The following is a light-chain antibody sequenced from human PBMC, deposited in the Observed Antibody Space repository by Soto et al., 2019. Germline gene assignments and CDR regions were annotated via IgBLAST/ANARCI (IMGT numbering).Light chain of an antibody. CDR1: QCISGY. V-gene: IGKV1-8*01. CDR2: GAS. CDR3: QQYYSYPFT. J-gene: IGKJ1*01. Sequence: AIRMTQSPSSFSASTGDRVTISCRASQCISGYLAWYQQKPGRAPNLLLYGASTLQGGGPSRCSSSGCGTDFSITISCLQSEDFATYYCQQYYSYPFTFGHGTKVDIK.